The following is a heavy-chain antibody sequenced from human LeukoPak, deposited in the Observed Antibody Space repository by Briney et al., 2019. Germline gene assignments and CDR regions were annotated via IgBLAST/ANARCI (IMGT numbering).Heavy chain of an antibody. D-gene: IGHD3-10*01. CDR3: ARTIYGSGTRYYMDV. Sequence: GASVKVSCKGSGYTFTGYYMHWVRQAPGQGLEWMGWINPNSGGINYAQKFQGRVTMTRDTSISTAYMELSRLRSDGTAVYYRARTIYGSGTRYYMDVWGKGTTVTVSS. J-gene: IGHJ6*03. V-gene: IGHV1-2*02. CDR1: GYTFTGYY. CDR2: INPNSGGI.